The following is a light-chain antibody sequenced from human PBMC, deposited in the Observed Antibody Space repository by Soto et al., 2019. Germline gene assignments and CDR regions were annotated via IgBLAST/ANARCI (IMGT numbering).Light chain of an antibody. CDR1: QSVRSTY. Sequence: EIVLTQSPGTLSLSPGERATLSCRASQSVRSTYLAWYQQKPGQAPRLLIYGASSRATGIPDRFSGSGSGTDFTLTISRLEPEDFAVYYCLQYGSSPRTFGQGTKVEV. CDR3: LQYGSSPRT. J-gene: IGKJ1*01. V-gene: IGKV3-20*01. CDR2: GAS.